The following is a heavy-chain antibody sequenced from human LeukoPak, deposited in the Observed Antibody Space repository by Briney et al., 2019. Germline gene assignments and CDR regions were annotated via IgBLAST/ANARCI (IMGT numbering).Heavy chain of an antibody. V-gene: IGHV1-69*06. CDR2: IIPLFDSP. J-gene: IGHJ3*02. CDR1: GGTFTFGTAG. Sequence: ASVKVSCKASGGTFTFGTAGVTWVRQASGQRLEWLGGIIPLFDSPHYAPNFQGRLTITADRFSGVAYMDLSSLSSEDTAVYYCARMAQTIFGVVIDAFDIWGQGTMVTVSS. D-gene: IGHD3-3*01. CDR3: ARMAQTIFGVVIDAFDI.